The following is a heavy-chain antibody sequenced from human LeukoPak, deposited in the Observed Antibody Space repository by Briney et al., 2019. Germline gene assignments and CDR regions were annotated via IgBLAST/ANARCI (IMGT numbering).Heavy chain of an antibody. CDR1: GFTFSSYW. V-gene: IGHV3-7*01. D-gene: IGHD1-26*01. CDR2: IKQDGSEK. CDR3: ARDLRLGSWYYFDY. Sequence: GGSLRLSCAASGFTFSSYWMSWVRQAPGKGLEWVANIKQDGSEKYYVDSVKGRFTISRDNAKNSLYLQMNSLRAEDTAVYYCARDLRLGSWYYFDYWGQGTLVTVSS. J-gene: IGHJ4*02.